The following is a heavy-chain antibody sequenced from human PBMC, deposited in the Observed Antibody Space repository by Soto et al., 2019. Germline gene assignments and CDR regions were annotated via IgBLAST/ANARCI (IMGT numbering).Heavy chain of an antibody. D-gene: IGHD3-22*01. J-gene: IGHJ3*02. CDR2: ISSSSSYI. CDR1: GFTFSSYS. Sequence: GGSLRLSCAASGFTFSSYSMNWVRQAPGKGLEWVSSISSSSSYIYYADSVKGRFTISRDNAKNSLYLQMNSLRAEDTAVYYCARDNVPTYYYDSSGYSPPEIAFDIWGQGTMVTVSS. CDR3: ARDNVPTYYYDSSGYSPPEIAFDI. V-gene: IGHV3-21*01.